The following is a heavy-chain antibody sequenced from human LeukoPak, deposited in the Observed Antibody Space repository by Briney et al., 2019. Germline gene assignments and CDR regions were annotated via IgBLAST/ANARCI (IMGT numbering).Heavy chain of an antibody. CDR3: ARAQYPPADHYYYYYGMDV. CDR2: IYYSGST. V-gene: IGHV4-59*12. Sequence: SETLSLTCTVSGGSISSYYWSWIQQPPGKGLQWIGYIYYSGSTYYNPSLKSRVTISVDTSKNQFSLKLSSVTAADTAVYYCARAQYPPADHYYYYYGMDVWGQGTTVTVSS. J-gene: IGHJ6*02. CDR1: GGSISSYY. D-gene: IGHD2-2*01.